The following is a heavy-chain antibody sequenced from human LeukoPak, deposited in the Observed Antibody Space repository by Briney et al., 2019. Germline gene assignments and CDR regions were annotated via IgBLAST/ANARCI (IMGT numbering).Heavy chain of an antibody. CDR1: GFTFGVYA. J-gene: IGHJ4*02. CDR3: TKRRYYDYVWGGY. D-gene: IGHD3-16*01. CDR2: IRSKAYGGTT. Sequence: PGRPLRLSCTASGFTFGVYAMSWFRQAPGKGLEWVGFIRSKAYGGTTEYAASVNGRFTISRDDSKDIAYLQMNSLKTEDTAVYYCTKRRYYDYVWGGYWGQGTLVSVSS. V-gene: IGHV3-49*03.